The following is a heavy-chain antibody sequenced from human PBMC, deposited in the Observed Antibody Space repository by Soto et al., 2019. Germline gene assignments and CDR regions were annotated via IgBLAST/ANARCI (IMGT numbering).Heavy chain of an antibody. V-gene: IGHV1-8*01. CDR1: GYTFTSYD. Sequence: ASVKVSCKASGYTFTSYDINWVRQATGQGPEWMGWMNPNSGNTGYAQKFQGRVTMTRNTSISTAYMELSSLRSEDTAVYYCARVARYSSSWYVNYWGQGTLVTVSS. J-gene: IGHJ4*02. CDR2: MNPNSGNT. CDR3: ARVARYSSSWYVNY. D-gene: IGHD6-13*01.